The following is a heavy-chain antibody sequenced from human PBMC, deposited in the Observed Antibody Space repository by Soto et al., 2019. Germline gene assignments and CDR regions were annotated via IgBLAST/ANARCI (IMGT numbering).Heavy chain of an antibody. J-gene: IGHJ4*02. CDR2: ISGSGGST. CDR3: AKGLLWFGELSNPFDY. D-gene: IGHD3-10*01. CDR1: GFTFSGYA. Sequence: GGSLRLSCAASGFTFSGYAMSWVRQAPGKGLEWVSAISGSGGSTYYADSVKGRFTISRDNSKNTLYLQMNSLRAEDTAVYYCAKGLLWFGELSNPFDYWGQGTLVTVSS. V-gene: IGHV3-23*01.